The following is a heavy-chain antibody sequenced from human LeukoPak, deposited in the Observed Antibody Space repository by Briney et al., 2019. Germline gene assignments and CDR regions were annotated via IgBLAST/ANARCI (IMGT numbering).Heavy chain of an antibody. CDR1: GFTFSAYC. CDR3: ARDLSAPGY. J-gene: IGHJ1*01. CDR2: ISSHGTTI. Sequence: PGGSLRLSCAASGFTFSAYCMGWIRQAPGKGLEWVSYISSHGTTIYYADSVKGRFTISRDNAKNTLYLQMNSLRAEDTAVYYCARDLSAPGYWGQGTLVTVSS. D-gene: IGHD2-15*01. V-gene: IGHV3-11*04.